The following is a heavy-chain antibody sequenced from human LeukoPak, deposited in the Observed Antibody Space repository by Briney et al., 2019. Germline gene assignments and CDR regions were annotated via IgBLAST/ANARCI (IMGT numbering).Heavy chain of an antibody. V-gene: IGHV1-69*04. Sequence: SVKVSCKASGGTFSSYAISWVRQAPGQGLEWMGRIIPIFGIANYAQKFQGRVTITADKSTSTAYMELSSLRSEDTAVYYCARAPYDMTVYYFYYWGQGTLVTVSS. CDR2: IIPIFGIA. J-gene: IGHJ4*02. CDR1: GGTFSSYA. CDR3: ARAPYDMTVYYFYY. D-gene: IGHD3-9*01.